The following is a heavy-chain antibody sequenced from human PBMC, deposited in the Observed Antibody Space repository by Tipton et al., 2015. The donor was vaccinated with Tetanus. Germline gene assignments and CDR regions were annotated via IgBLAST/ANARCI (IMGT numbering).Heavy chain of an antibody. J-gene: IGHJ4*02. CDR3: ARDPWLDY. CDR1: GGSMSNNY. V-gene: IGHV4-59*01. CDR2: IFHSGST. Sequence: GLVKPSETLSLTCTVSGGSMSNNYWSWIRQPPGKGLEWIAYIFHSGSTNYSPSLKSRVTISVDTPKKQLSLKLTSVTAADTAVYYCARDPWLDYWGQGTLVTVSS.